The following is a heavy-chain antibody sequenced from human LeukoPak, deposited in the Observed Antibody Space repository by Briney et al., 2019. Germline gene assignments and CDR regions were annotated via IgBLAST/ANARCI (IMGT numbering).Heavy chain of an antibody. CDR3: ARTWSGGSSWRTFDY. CDR1: GGSISSYY. D-gene: IGHD6-13*01. CDR2: IYYGGST. Sequence: PSETLSLTCTVSGGSISSYYWSWIRQPPGKGLEWIGYIYYGGSTNYNPSLKSRVTISVDTSKNQFSLKLSSVTAADTAVYYCARTWSGGSSWRTFDYWGQGTLVTVSS. V-gene: IGHV4-59*01. J-gene: IGHJ4*02.